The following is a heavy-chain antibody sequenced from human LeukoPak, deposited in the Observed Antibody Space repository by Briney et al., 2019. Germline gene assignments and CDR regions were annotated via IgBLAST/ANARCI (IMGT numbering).Heavy chain of an antibody. CDR1: GFTFSSYG. CDR2: IRYDGSNK. CDR3: GKEPRHFDY. Sequence: GSLRLSCAASGFTFSSYGMHWVRQAPGKGLEGVAFIRYDGSNKYYADSLKGRVTLSRDNSKNTLSLQMNSMEAADTAVFYCGKEPRHFDYWGQGTLVTVSS. J-gene: IGHJ4*02. V-gene: IGHV3-30*02.